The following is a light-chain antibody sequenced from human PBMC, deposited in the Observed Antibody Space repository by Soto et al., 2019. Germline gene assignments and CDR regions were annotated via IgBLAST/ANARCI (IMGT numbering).Light chain of an antibody. CDR3: QHYNSYSEA. V-gene: IGKV1-6*01. CDR2: AAS. J-gene: IGKJ1*01. CDR1: QGIRTD. Sequence: AIQMTQSPSSLSASVGDRVTITCRASQGIRTDLGWYQQKPGKAPKLLIYAASSLQSGVPSRFSGSGSGTDFTLTISSLQPEDFATYYCQHYNSYSEAFGQGTKVELK.